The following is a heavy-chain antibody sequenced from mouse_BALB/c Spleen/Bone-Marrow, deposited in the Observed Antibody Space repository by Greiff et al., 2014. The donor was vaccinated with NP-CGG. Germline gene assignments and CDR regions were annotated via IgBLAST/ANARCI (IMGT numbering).Heavy chain of an antibody. Sequence: LVESGAELMKPGASVKISCKATGYTFSTYWIEWVKQRPGHGLEWIGEILPGSGSTNYNEKFKGKATFTADTPSNTAYMQLSSLTSEDSAVYYCARRLLYYFDYWGQGTTLTVSS. CDR2: ILPGSGST. D-gene: IGHD1-2*01. CDR3: ARRLLYYFDY. CDR1: GYTFSTYW. J-gene: IGHJ2*01. V-gene: IGHV1-9*01.